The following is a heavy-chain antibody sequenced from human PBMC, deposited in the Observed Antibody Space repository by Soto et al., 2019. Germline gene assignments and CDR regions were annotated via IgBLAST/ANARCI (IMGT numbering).Heavy chain of an antibody. CDR1: EFSLNTDGVG. D-gene: IGHD6-25*01. CDR3: AKSRYRITAEAQVGDFDY. Sequence: QITLQESGPTLVKPTQTLTLTCSFSEFSLNTDGVGVGWVRQPPGEALEWLALIYWDDDGRYNQSLKTSPTITKDTSKNQVVLTMTNMAPVDTATYYCAKSRYRITAEAQVGDFDYWGQGTLVTVSS. V-gene: IGHV2-5*02. CDR2: IYWDDDG. J-gene: IGHJ4*02.